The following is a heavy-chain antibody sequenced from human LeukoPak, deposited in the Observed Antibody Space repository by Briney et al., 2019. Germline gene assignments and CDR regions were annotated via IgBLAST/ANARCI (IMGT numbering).Heavy chain of an antibody. Sequence: GRSLRLSCAASGFTFSNYAMHWVRQAPGKGLEWVALISYDGSNKYYADSVKGRFTISRDTSKNTLYLQMNSLRAEDTAVYYCAGDPMVRGRHYYGMDVWGQGTTVTVSS. CDR2: ISYDGSNK. J-gene: IGHJ6*02. V-gene: IGHV3-30*07. CDR1: GFTFSNYA. D-gene: IGHD3-10*01. CDR3: AGDPMVRGRHYYGMDV.